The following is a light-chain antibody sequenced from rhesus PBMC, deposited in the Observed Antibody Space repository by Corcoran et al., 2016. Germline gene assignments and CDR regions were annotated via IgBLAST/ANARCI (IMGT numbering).Light chain of an antibody. CDR1: ENVNNF. J-gene: IGKJ3*01. Sequence: DIQMTQSPSSLSASVGDRVTITCRASENVNNFLNWYQQKPGKAPKLLIYKASTLQSGVPSRFSGSGSGTDYTFTISSLKSEYVATYYCQHNYGTPFTFGPGTKLDIK. CDR2: KAS. V-gene: IGKV1-74*01. CDR3: QHNYGTPFT.